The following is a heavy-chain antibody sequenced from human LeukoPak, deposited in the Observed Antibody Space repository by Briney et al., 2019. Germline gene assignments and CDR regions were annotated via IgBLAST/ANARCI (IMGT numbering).Heavy chain of an antibody. CDR2: ISSTSTTI. Sequence: PGGSLRLSCAASGFSFISYEMNWVRQAPGKGLEWVSYISSTSTTIYYADSVKGRFTTSRDNAENSLYLQMNSLRAEDTAVYYCARENYYYYYMDVWGKGTTVTVSS. J-gene: IGHJ6*03. CDR1: GFSFISYE. CDR3: ARENYYYYYMDV. V-gene: IGHV3-48*03.